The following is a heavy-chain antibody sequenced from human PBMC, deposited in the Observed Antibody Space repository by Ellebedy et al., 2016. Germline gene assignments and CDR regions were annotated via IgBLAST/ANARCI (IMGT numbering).Heavy chain of an antibody. Sequence: GGSLRLPXSASKFTFSDYYMSWIRQAPGKGLELVSLIYGGGASYYADSVKGRFTISRDNSRKTLFLQMSGLGAEDTAVYYCVTRHNAAYDLWGQGTTVTVSS. V-gene: IGHV3-53*01. CDR1: KFTFSDYY. CDR2: IYGGGAS. CDR3: VTRHNAAYDL. D-gene: IGHD1-14*01. J-gene: IGHJ3*01.